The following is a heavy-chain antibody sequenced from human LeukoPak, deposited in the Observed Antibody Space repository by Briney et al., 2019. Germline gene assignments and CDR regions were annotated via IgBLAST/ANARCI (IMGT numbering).Heavy chain of an antibody. D-gene: IGHD6-13*01. CDR2: VIPIFGTA. CDR3: ARQAAAGTAPHWFDP. Sequence: SVKVSCKASGGTFSSYAISWVRQAPGQGLEWMGGVIPIFGTANYAQKFQGRVTITADESTSTAYMELSSLRSEDTAVYYCARQAAAGTAPHWFDPWGQGTLVTVSS. CDR1: GGTFSSYA. J-gene: IGHJ5*02. V-gene: IGHV1-69*01.